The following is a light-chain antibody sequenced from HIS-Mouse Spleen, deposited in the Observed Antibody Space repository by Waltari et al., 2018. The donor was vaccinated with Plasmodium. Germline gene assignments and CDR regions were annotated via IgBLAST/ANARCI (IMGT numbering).Light chain of an antibody. CDR1: AFPKKY. CDR3: YSTDSSGNHRV. CDR2: EDS. J-gene: IGLJ3*02. V-gene: IGLV3-10*01. Sequence: SSELTQPPSVSVSPGQTARIPCSGDAFPKKYAYWYQQKSGQAPVLVIYEDSKRPSGIPERFSGSSSGTMATLTISGAQVEDEADYYCYSTDSSGNHRVFGGGTKLTVL.